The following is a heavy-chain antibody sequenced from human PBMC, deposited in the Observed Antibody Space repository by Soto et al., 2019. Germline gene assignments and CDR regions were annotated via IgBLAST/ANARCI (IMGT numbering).Heavy chain of an antibody. CDR1: GVSVSTGGYF. CDR2: IYYSGMT. D-gene: IGHD5-18*01. CDR3: ARDSSGPGYSYGKFDY. Sequence: LSLTCTVSGVSVSTGGYFWTWIRQHPGKGLEWIGNIYYSGMTYYNPSLRGRVSISLDPSESQFSLKLNSVTAADTAVYYCARDSSGPGYSYGKFDYWGQGALVTVSS. V-gene: IGHV4-31*03. J-gene: IGHJ4*02.